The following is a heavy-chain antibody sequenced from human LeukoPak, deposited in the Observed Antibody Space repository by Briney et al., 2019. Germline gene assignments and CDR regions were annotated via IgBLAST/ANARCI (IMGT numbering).Heavy chain of an antibody. V-gene: IGHV3-23*01. CDR2: ISDSGAGT. J-gene: IGHJ3*02. CDR3: AKLTFDT. CDR1: GFRFSSHA. Sequence: GGSLRLSCAASGFRFSSHAMTWVRQAPGKGLEWVSSISDSGAGTYYADSVKGRFTISRDNSKNTLYLQMNSLRAEDTAVYYCAKLTFDTWGQGTVVTVSS.